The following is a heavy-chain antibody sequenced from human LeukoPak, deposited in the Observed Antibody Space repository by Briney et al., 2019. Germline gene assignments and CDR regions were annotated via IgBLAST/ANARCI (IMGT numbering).Heavy chain of an antibody. V-gene: IGHV4-38-2*01. CDR1: GFTFSSYA. D-gene: IGHD5-12*01. Sequence: PGGSLRLSCAASGFTFSSYAMSWVRQAPGKGLEWIGSIYHSGRTFYNPSLKSRVTISVDTSKNQFSLKLSSVTAADTAVYYCARSGDSGYDWLNWFDPWGQGTLVTVSS. J-gene: IGHJ5*02. CDR3: ARSGDSGYDWLNWFDP. CDR2: IYHSGRT.